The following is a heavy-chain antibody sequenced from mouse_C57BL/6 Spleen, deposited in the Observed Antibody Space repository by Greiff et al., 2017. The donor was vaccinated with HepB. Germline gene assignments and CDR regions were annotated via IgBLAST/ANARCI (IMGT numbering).Heavy chain of an antibody. D-gene: IGHD2-1*01. Sequence: DVQLVESGGGLVKPGGSLKLSCAASGFTFSSYTMSWVRQTPEKRLEWVATISGGGGNTYYPDSVKGRFTISRDNAKNTLYLQMSSLRSEDTALYYCARQGIYYGNYVYYFDYWGQGTTLTVSS. CDR2: ISGGGGNT. CDR3: ARQGIYYGNYVYYFDY. J-gene: IGHJ2*01. CDR1: GFTFSSYT. V-gene: IGHV5-9*01.